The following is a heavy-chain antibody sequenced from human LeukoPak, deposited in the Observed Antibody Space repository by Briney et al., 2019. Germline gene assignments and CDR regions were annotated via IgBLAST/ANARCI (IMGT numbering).Heavy chain of an antibody. J-gene: IGHJ4*02. CDR3: AKYLSRAFDY. V-gene: IGHV3-7*01. Sequence: GGSLRCSCVGYGFTFSNNWMARVRQAPGQGPELVAHINHDGIHTGYVDSVKGRFTISRDNSKTSLYLQLNSLRAEDTAMYYCAKYLSRAFDYWGQGSLITVSS. CDR2: INHDGIHT. D-gene: IGHD2/OR15-2a*01. CDR1: GFTFSNNW.